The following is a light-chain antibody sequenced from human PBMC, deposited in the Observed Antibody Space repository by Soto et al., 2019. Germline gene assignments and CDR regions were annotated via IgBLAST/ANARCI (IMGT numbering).Light chain of an antibody. V-gene: IGLV2-8*01. CDR2: EGH. J-gene: IGLJ1*01. CDR3: CLYVGATTYV. Sequence: QSVLTQPPSASGSPGQSVTISCTGTSSDVGGYNYVSWYQQHPGKAPKLMIYEGHKRPSGVPDRFSGSTSVNTASLTISGLQTDDEADYYCCLYVGATTYVFGTGTKVTVL. CDR1: SSDVGGYNY.